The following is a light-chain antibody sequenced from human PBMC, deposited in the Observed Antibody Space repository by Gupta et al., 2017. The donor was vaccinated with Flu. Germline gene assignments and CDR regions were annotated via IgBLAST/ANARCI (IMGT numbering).Light chain of an antibody. Sequence: ERNTRHCRASKSVNNNLLTWYQQKPGQAPKLLIYGASSRATGIPDRFSGSGSGTDFTLTIRRLEAEDVAVYYCQQYGSSVYTFGQGTKLEIK. V-gene: IGKV3-20*01. J-gene: IGKJ2*01. CDR3: QQYGSSVYT. CDR2: GAS. CDR1: KSVNNNL.